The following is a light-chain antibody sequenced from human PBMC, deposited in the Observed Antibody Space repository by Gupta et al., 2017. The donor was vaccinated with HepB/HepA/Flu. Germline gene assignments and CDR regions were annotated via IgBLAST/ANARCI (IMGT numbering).Light chain of an antibody. CDR2: WAS. CDR1: QNVLYSSNNKNY. Sequence: DIVMSQSPDYLAVSLGERATINCKSSQNVLYSSNNKNYLAWYQQKPGQPPKLLIYWASTRESGVPDRFSGSGSGTDFTLTISSLQAEDVAVYYCQQDYDTPFTFGPGTKVDIK. V-gene: IGKV4-1*01. CDR3: QQDYDTPFT. J-gene: IGKJ3*01.